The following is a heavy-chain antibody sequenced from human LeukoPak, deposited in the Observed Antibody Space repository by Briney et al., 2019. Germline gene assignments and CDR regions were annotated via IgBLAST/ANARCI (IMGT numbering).Heavy chain of an antibody. V-gene: IGHV4-39*07. Sequence: SETLSLTCTVSGGSISSSSYYWGWIRQPPGKGLEWIGSIYYSGSTYYNPSLKSRVTISVDTSKNQFSLKLSSVTAADTAVYYCARDCLDSGCYYYGMDVWGQGTTVTVSS. D-gene: IGHD3-22*01. CDR3: ARDCLDSGCYYYGMDV. CDR2: IYYSGST. CDR1: GGSISSSSYY. J-gene: IGHJ6*02.